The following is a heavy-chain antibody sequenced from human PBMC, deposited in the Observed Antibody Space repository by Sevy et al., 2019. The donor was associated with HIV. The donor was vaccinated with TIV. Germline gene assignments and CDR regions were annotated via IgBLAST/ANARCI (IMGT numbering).Heavy chain of an antibody. J-gene: IGHJ6*02. CDR2: RYHSGST. V-gene: IGHV4-4*02. Sequence: SETLSLTCAVSGASITSSAWWTWVRQPPGKGLEWIAKRYHSGSTTYNPSLKSRVTILVDDSKNQFSLHLKSVTAADTAVYYCARGAIAAAGYSYGMDVWGQGTTVTVSS. CDR3: ARGAIAAAGYSYGMDV. D-gene: IGHD6-13*01. CDR1: GASITSSAW.